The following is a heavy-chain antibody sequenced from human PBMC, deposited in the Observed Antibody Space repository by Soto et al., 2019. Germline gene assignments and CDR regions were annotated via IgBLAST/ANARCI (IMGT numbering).Heavy chain of an antibody. V-gene: IGHV1-69*01. CDR1: GGTFSSYA. D-gene: IGHD1-26*01. CDR2: IIPIFGTA. CDR3: EREGNSGSYYYWFDP. Sequence: QVQLVKSGAEVKKPGSSVKVSCKASGGTFSSYAISWVRQAPGQGLEWMGGIIPIFGTANYAQKFQGRVTITADESTSTAYMELSSLRSEDTAVYYVEREGNSGSYYYWFDPWGQGTLVTVSS. J-gene: IGHJ5*02.